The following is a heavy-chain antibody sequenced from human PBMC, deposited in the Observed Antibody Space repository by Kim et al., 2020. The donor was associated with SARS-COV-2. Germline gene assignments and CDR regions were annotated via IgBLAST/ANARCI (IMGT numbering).Heavy chain of an antibody. CDR3: ARGNYFESISLSDYYNGMDV. V-gene: IGHV3-30-3*01. J-gene: IGHJ6*02. CDR1: GLTFDESA. D-gene: IGHD3-22*01. CDR2: ISYDGRNE. Sequence: GGSLRLSCAASGLTFDESAMNWVRQAPGKGLAWVAVISYDGRNEEYADSVKGRFTISRDNSKSTLYLQMNSLRVEDTAVYFCARGNYFESISLSDYYNGMDVWGQGTTGTVSS.